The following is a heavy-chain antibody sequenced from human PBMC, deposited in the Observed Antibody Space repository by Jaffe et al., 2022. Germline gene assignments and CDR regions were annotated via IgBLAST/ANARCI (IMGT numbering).Heavy chain of an antibody. V-gene: IGHV4-4*02. J-gene: IGHJ5*02. Sequence: VQLQESGPGLVKPSGTLSLTCDVSHGSIHSSYWWSWVRHSPGMGLEWLGEIYHGGGTYYNPSLKSRIIISRDKSKNQFYLNLTSVTAADTAVYYCARSFFSISGSFFETWGQGILVTVSS. CDR2: IYHGGGT. D-gene: IGHD3-10*01. CDR3: ARSFFSISGSFFET. CDR1: HGSIHSSYW.